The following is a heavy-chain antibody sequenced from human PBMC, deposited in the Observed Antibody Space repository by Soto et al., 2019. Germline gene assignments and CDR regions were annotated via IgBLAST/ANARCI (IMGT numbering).Heavy chain of an antibody. D-gene: IGHD2-8*01. CDR2: INPKSGGT. CDR3: ARGDSTDCSNGVCSFFYNHDMDV. V-gene: IGHV1-2*04. CDR1: GYSFTDYH. J-gene: IGHJ6*02. Sequence: SVKVSCKAPGYSFTDYHIHWVRQAPGQGLEWLGRINPKSGGTSTAQKFQGWVTMTTDTSISTASMELTRLTSDDTAIYYCARGDSTDCSNGVCSFFYNHDMDVWGQGTTVTVSS.